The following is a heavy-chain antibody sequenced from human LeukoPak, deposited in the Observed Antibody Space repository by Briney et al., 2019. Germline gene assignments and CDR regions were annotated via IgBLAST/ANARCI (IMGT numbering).Heavy chain of an antibody. D-gene: IGHD3-3*01. CDR1: GFTFSSYS. CDR2: ISGSSGSA. V-gene: IGHV3-23*01. CDR3: AKSAKLRFLGAFDP. Sequence: GGSLRLSCAASGFTFSSYSMNWVRQAPGEGQKWVSAISGSSGSAYFADSVKGRFTISRDNSKNTLYLQMNSLRAEDTAVYYCAKSAKLRFLGAFDPWGQGTLVTVSS. J-gene: IGHJ5*02.